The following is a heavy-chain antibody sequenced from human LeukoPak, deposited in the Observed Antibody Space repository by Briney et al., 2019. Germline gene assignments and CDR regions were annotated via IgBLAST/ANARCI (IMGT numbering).Heavy chain of an antibody. V-gene: IGHV3-11*06. Sequence: GESLRLSCAASGFTFSDYYMSWIRQAPGKGLEWVSYISSSSSYTNYADSVKARFTISRDNAKNSLYLQMNSLRAEDTAVYYCARDLVPSDAFDIWGQGTMVTVSS. CDR1: GFTFSDYY. J-gene: IGHJ3*02. CDR3: ARDLVPSDAFDI. CDR2: ISSSSSYT. D-gene: IGHD2-8*02.